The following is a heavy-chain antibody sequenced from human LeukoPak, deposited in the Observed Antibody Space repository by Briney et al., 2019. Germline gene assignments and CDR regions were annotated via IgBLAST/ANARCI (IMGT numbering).Heavy chain of an antibody. Sequence: ASVKVSCKASGFTFTSSAMQWVRQDRGQRLEWIGWIVVGSGKTNYAQKFPETVTITRDMSTSTAYMELSSLRSEGTAVYYCAVSSVRGVMFDPWGQGTLVTVSS. CDR1: GFTFTSSA. V-gene: IGHV1-58*02. D-gene: IGHD3-10*02. CDR2: IVVGSGKT. CDR3: AVSSVRGVMFDP. J-gene: IGHJ5*02.